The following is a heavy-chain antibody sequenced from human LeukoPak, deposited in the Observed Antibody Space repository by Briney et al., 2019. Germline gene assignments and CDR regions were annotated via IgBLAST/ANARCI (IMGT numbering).Heavy chain of an antibody. CDR1: GFTFSNAW. Sequence: GGSLRLSCAASGFTFSNAWMSWVRQAPGKGLEWVGRIKSKTDGGTTDYAAPVKGRFTISRDDSKNTLYLQMNSLKTEDTAVYYCITDRHCSGTSCPEDYWGQGTLVTVSS. V-gene: IGHV3-15*01. J-gene: IGHJ4*02. D-gene: IGHD2-2*01. CDR2: IKSKTDGGTT. CDR3: ITDRHCSGTSCPEDY.